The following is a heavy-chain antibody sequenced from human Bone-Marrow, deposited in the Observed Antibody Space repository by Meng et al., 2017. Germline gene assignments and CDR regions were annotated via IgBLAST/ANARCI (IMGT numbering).Heavy chain of an antibody. Sequence: ASVKVSCKASRYTFTSYDINWVRQATGQGLEWMGWMNPNSGNTGYAQKFQGRVTMTRNTSISTAYMELSSLRSEDTAVYYCARGLGYSSGWYFRSAGSTFNIWAQGPM. CDR1: RYTFTSYD. CDR3: ARGLGYSSGWYFRSAGSTFNI. CDR2: MNPNSGNT. V-gene: IGHV1-8*01. D-gene: IGHD6-19*01. J-gene: IGHJ3*02.